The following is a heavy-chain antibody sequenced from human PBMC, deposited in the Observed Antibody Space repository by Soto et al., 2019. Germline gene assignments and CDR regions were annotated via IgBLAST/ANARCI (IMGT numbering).Heavy chain of an antibody. Sequence: GASVKVSCKASGGTFSSYAISWVRQAPGQGLEWMGGIIPIFGTANYAQKFQGRVTITADESTSTAYMELSSLRSEDTAVYYCARSKFDSSGCLDYWGQGTLVTVSS. J-gene: IGHJ4*02. CDR2: IIPIFGTA. CDR3: ARSKFDSSGCLDY. D-gene: IGHD3-22*01. V-gene: IGHV1-69*13. CDR1: GGTFSSYA.